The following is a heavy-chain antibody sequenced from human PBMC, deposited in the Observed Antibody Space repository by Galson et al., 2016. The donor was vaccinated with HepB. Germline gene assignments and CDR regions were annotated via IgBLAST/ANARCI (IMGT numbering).Heavy chain of an antibody. Sequence: SLRLSCAVSGLTFSRFWMSWVRQAPGKGPEWVASINEDGTEKYHVESAKGRVTTSRDNAKNAFYLQMNSLRDEDTAEYFCAGGHHALEVWGQGTAVRVAS. CDR1: GLTFSRFW. V-gene: IGHV3-7*01. CDR3: AGGHHALEV. D-gene: IGHD1-14*01. J-gene: IGHJ6*02. CDR2: INEDGTEK.